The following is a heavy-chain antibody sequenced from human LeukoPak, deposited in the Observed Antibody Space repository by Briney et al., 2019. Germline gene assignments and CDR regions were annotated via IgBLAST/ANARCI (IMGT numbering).Heavy chain of an antibody. CDR2: ISHGGGST. Sequence: PGGSLRLSCAASEFIFSSYAMSWVRQAPGKGLEWVSAISHGGGSTYFADSVKGRFTISRDNSENTLYLHMNSLRAEDTAIYYCTKFLRKTNDPLAAFDIWGEGTMVTVSS. CDR3: TKFLRKTNDPLAAFDI. J-gene: IGHJ3*02. V-gene: IGHV3-23*01. D-gene: IGHD1-1*01. CDR1: EFIFSSYA.